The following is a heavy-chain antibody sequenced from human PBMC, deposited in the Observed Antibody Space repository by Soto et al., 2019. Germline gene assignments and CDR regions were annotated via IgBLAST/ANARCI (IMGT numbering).Heavy chain of an antibody. V-gene: IGHV4-59*01. J-gene: IGHJ6*02. CDR3: ARVRTASFFYYGLDV. Sequence: SETLSLTCTVSGGSISNYYWNWIRQPPGKGLEWIGYMYYSGSANYNPSLKSRVTITVDTSKNQFSLKLTSVTAADTAVYYCARVRTASFFYYGLDVWGLGTTVTVSS. CDR1: GGSISNYY. CDR2: MYYSGSA. D-gene: IGHD2-21*02.